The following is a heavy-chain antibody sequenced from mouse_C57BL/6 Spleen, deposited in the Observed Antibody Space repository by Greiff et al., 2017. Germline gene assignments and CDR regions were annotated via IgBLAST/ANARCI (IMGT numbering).Heavy chain of an antibody. V-gene: IGHV2-2*01. Sequence: VQGVESGPGLVQPSQSLSITCTVSGFSLTSYGVHWVRQSPGKGLEWLGVIWSGGSTDYNAAFISRLSISKDNSKSQVFFKMNSLQADDTAIYYCARTYDGEEFGYAMDYWGQGTSVTVSS. CDR3: ARTYDGEEFGYAMDY. CDR2: IWSGGST. D-gene: IGHD2-3*01. CDR1: GFSLTSYG. J-gene: IGHJ4*01.